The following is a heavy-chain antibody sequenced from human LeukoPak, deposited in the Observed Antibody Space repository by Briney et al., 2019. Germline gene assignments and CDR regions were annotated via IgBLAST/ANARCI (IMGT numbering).Heavy chain of an antibody. CDR2: INHSGST. J-gene: IGHJ6*02. D-gene: IGHD2-21*02. Sequence: SETLSLTCAVYGGSFSGYSWSWIRQPPGKGLEWIGEINHSGSTNYNPSLKSRVAISVDTSKNQFSLKLSSVTAADTAVYYCARGVVTDYYYGMDVWGQGTTVTVSS. V-gene: IGHV4-34*01. CDR3: ARGVVTDYYYGMDV. CDR1: GGSFSGYS.